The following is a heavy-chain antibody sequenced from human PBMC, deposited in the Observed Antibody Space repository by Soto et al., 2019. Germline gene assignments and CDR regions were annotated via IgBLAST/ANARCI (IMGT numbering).Heavy chain of an antibody. CDR3: ARDISDAEGSYYYYYDGMDV. Sequence: GGSLRLSCAASGFTFSSYWMSWVRQAPGKGLEWVANIKHDGSEKYYADSVKGRFTISRDNAKNSLYLQMNSLRAEDAAVYYCARDISDAEGSYYYYYDGMDVWGQGTTVTVSS. J-gene: IGHJ6*02. V-gene: IGHV3-7*01. CDR1: GFTFSSYW. CDR2: IKHDGSEK. D-gene: IGHD1-26*01.